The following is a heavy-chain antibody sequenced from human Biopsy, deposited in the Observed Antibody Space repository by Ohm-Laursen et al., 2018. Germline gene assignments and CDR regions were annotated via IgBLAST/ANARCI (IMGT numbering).Heavy chain of an antibody. CDR3: ARDALGGGSYRFFY. J-gene: IGHJ4*02. Sequence: SVKVSCKTSTGTFDSYGVTWVRQAPGQGLEWMGGIIPIFGTANYAQKFQGRVTITADESTSTAYMGLSSLRSDDTAVYYCARDALGGGSYRFFYWGQGSLVTVSS. CDR1: TGTFDSYG. D-gene: IGHD1-26*01. V-gene: IGHV1-69*13. CDR2: IIPIFGTA.